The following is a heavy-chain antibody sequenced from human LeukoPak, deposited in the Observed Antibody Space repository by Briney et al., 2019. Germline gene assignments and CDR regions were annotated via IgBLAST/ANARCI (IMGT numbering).Heavy chain of an antibody. V-gene: IGHV3-23*01. CDR2: ISGSGGST. Sequence: DPGGSLRLSCAASGFTFSNYAMNWVRQAPGKGLEWVSAISGSGGSTYYADSVKGRFTISRDNSKNTLYLQMNSLRAEDTAVYYCAKDSEWLATPNNWFDPWGQGTLVTVSS. CDR3: AKDSEWLATPNNWFDP. D-gene: IGHD6-19*01. J-gene: IGHJ5*02. CDR1: GFTFSNYA.